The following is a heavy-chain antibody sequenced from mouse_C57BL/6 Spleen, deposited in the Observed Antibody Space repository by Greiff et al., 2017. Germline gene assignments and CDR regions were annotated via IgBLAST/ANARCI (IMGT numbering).Heavy chain of an antibody. CDR3: ASGAWDAFAY. CDR2: IDPEDGET. V-gene: IGHV14-2*01. CDR1: GFNIKDYY. J-gene: IGHJ3*01. D-gene: IGHD4-1*01. Sequence: VQLQQSGAELVKPGASVKLSCTASGFNIKDYYMHWVKQRTEQGLEWIGRIDPEDGETKYATKFQGKATITADTSSNTAYLQLSSLTSEDTAVYYCASGAWDAFAYWGQGTLVTVSA.